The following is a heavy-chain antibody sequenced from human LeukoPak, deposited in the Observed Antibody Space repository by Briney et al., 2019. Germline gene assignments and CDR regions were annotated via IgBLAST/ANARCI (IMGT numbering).Heavy chain of an antibody. J-gene: IGHJ6*02. CDR1: GFTFSSYG. D-gene: IGHD3-9*01. Sequence: PGGSLRLSCAASGFTFSSYGVHWVRQAPGKGLEWVAVIWYDGSNKYYADSVKGRFTISRDNSKNTLYLQMNSLRAEDTAVYYCARADVGDYDILTGPDYYYYYGMDVWGQGTTVTVSS. CDR2: IWYDGSNK. V-gene: IGHV3-33*01. CDR3: ARADVGDYDILTGPDYYYYYGMDV.